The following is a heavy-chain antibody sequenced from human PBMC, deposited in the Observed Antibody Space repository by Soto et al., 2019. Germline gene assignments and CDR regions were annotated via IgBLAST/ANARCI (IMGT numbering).Heavy chain of an antibody. CDR2: THHSRGT. J-gene: IGHJ4*02. V-gene: IGHV4-4*02. Sequence: PSETLSLTCAVSGDSIIGTHWWSWVRRPPGKGLEFIGETHHSRGTNYNPSLRSRVTMSLDKSKNQLSLKLSSVTAADTAVYYCARGRLDDFWSGYLYYLDSWGLGTLVT. CDR1: GDSIIGTHW. CDR3: ARGRLDDFWSGYLYYLDS. D-gene: IGHD3-3*01.